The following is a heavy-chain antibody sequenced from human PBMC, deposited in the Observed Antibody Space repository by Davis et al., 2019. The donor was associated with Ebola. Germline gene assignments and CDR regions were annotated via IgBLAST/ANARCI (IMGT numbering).Heavy chain of an antibody. D-gene: IGHD3-10*01. V-gene: IGHV4-59*03. J-gene: IGHJ4*02. CDR1: GVSISRHY. Sequence: PSETLSLTCTVSGVSISRHYWSWIRQPPGKRLEWIGSIYYTGNAYYNSPLASRATISVDTSKNQFSLKLTSVTAADTAMYYCSERGSSVWGQGTLVTVSS. CDR3: SERGSSV. CDR2: IYYTGNA.